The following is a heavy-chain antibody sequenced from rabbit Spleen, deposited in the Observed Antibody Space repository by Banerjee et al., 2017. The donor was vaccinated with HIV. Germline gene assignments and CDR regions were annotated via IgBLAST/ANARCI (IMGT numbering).Heavy chain of an antibody. Sequence: QSLEESGGGLVQPEGSLALTCKASGFSFSSRDYICWVRQAPGKGLEWILCIDGGSSGFTYFATWAKGRFTISKTSSTTVTLQMTSLTAADTATYFCARDSSSSFSSYGMDLWGQGTLVTVS. CDR3: ARDSSSSFSSYGMDL. V-gene: IGHV1S40*01. D-gene: IGHD1-1*01. CDR2: IDGGSSGFT. CDR1: GFSFSSRDY. J-gene: IGHJ6*01.